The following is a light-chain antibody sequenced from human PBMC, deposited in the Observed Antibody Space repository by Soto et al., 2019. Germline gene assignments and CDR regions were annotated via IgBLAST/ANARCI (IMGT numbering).Light chain of an antibody. CDR3: ATWDDSLSGVV. Sequence: QSVLTQPPSASGTPGQRVTISCSGSISNIGSNYVYWYQHLPGTAPKLLIYRNNQRSSGVPDRFSGSKSGTSASLAISGLRSEDEADYYCATWDDSLSGVVFGGGTKVTVL. CDR1: ISNIGSNY. V-gene: IGLV1-47*01. CDR2: RNN. J-gene: IGLJ2*01.